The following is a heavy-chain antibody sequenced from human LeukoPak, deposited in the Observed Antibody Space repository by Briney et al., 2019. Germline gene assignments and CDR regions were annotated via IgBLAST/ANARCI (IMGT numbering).Heavy chain of an antibody. D-gene: IGHD5-24*01. Sequence: GGSLRLSCAASGFTFSGYAMSWVRQAPGKGLEWVSAISGSGGSTYYADSVKGRFTISRDNSKNTLYLQMNSLGAEDTAVYYCAKGDGYNAVYYFDYWGQGTLVTVSS. CDR1: GFTFSGYA. V-gene: IGHV3-23*01. J-gene: IGHJ4*02. CDR2: ISGSGGST. CDR3: AKGDGYNAVYYFDY.